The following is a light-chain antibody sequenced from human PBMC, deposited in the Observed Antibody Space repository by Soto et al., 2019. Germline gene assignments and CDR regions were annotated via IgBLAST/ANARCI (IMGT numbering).Light chain of an antibody. CDR1: SSDVGFYNY. Sequence: SALTQPASVSGSPGQSITISCSGTSSDVGFYNYVSWFQQYPGKAPKLMIFEVTNRPSGVSDRFSGSKSDNTASLTISGLQADDEADYYCAAWDDSLSGYVFGTGTKLTVL. J-gene: IGLJ1*01. CDR2: EVT. V-gene: IGLV2-14*01. CDR3: AAWDDSLSGYV.